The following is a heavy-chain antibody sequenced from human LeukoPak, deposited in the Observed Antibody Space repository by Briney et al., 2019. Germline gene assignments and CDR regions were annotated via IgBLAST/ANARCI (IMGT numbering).Heavy chain of an antibody. CDR3: ARLENDYGDYGHYYYYMDV. J-gene: IGHJ6*03. CDR1: GGSISSYY. V-gene: IGHV4-4*09. CDR2: IYTSGST. Sequence: SETLSLTCTVSGGSISSYYWSWIRQPPGKGLEWIGYIYTSGSTNYNPSLKSRVTISVDTSKIQFSLKLSSVTAADTAVYYCARLENDYGDYGHYYYYMDVWGKGTTVTVSS. D-gene: IGHD4-17*01.